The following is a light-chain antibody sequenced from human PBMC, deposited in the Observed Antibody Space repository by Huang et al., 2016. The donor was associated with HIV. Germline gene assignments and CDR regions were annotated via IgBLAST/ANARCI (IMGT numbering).Light chain of an antibody. CDR2: GAS. J-gene: IGKJ2*01. V-gene: IGKV3-20*01. CDR3: QQYGSSPQT. Sequence: EIVLTQSPGTLSLSPGERATLSCRASQSVSSSYLAWYQQKPGQAPRLFIYGASNRATGIPDRFSGSGSGTDFTLTISRLEAEDFAVYYCQQYGSSPQTFGQGTKLEIK. CDR1: QSVSSSY.